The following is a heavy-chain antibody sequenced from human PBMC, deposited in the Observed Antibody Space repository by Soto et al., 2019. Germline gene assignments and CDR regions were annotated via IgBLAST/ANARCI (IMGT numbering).Heavy chain of an antibody. CDR3: ASSSYRSGTPYYYGMDV. Sequence: QVQLVQSGAEVKKPGASVKVSCKASGYTFTSYGISWVRQAPGQGLEWMGWISAYNGNTNYTQKLQDRVTMTTDTSTSTAYMELRSLRSDDTAVYYSASSSYRSGTPYYYGMDVWGQGTTVTVSS. CDR2: ISAYNGNT. D-gene: IGHD3-10*01. J-gene: IGHJ6*02. V-gene: IGHV1-18*01. CDR1: GYTFTSYG.